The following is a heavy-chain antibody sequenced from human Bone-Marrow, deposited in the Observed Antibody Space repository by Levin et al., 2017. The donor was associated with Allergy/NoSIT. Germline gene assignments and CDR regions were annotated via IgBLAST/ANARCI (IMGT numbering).Heavy chain of an antibody. CDR3: AREFRAREAHFDF. CDR2: ISSDGRNE. V-gene: IGHV3-30*04. CDR1: GFTFDWYN. J-gene: IGHJ4*02. Sequence: SCAASGFTFDWYNIHWVRQAPGRGLDWVTVISSDGRNENYGDSVKGRFTISRDNSKNTVYLQMHNLRVEDTAVYYCAREFRAREAHFDFWGQGTLVTVSS.